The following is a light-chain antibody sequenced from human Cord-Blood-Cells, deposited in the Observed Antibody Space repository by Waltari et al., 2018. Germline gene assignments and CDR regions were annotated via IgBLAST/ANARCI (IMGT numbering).Light chain of an antibody. J-gene: IGKJ2*01. Sequence: DIQMTHSPSSLSASVGDRVTITCRASQSISSYLNWYQQTPGKAPKLLIYAASSLQSGVPSRFSGSGSGTDFTLTISSLQPEDFATYYCQQSYSTHTFGQGTKLEIK. CDR2: AAS. CDR3: QQSYSTHT. V-gene: IGKV1-39*01. CDR1: QSISSY.